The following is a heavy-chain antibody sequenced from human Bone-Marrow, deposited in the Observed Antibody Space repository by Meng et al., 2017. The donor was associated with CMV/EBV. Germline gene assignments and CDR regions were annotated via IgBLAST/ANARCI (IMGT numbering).Heavy chain of an antibody. V-gene: IGHV3-13*01. Sequence: GESLKISCAASGFTFSSYSMNWVRQAPGKGLEWVSAIGTAGDTYYPGSVKGRFTISRENAKNSLYLQMNSLRAEDTAVYYCARDKDIVVVPAVTYYYYYGMDVWGQGTTVTVSS. J-gene: IGHJ6*02. CDR3: ARDKDIVVVPAVTYYYYYGMDV. CDR2: IGTAGDT. CDR1: GFTFSSYS. D-gene: IGHD2-2*01.